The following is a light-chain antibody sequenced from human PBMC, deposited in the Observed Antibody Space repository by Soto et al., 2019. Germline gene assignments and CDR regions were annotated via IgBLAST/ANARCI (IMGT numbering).Light chain of an antibody. CDR1: QSLSN. CDR2: GAS. V-gene: IGKV3-15*01. J-gene: IGKJ1*01. CDR3: HQYNDWAGWT. Sequence: VLTQSPATLSVSPGERAILSCRASQSLSNLAWYQQKPGQAPRLLIYGASTRATGIPARFSGSGSGTEFTLTISSLQSEDFAVYYCHQYNDWAGWTFGQGNKVEIK.